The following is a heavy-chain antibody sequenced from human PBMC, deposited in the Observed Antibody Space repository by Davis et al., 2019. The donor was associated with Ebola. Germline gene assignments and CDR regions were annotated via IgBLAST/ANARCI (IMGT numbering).Heavy chain of an antibody. J-gene: IGHJ6*03. CDR3: AREAPAASTNYYYYYYMDV. CDR1: GGPISSYY. V-gene: IGHV4-34*01. D-gene: IGHD2-2*01. Sequence: PSETLSLTCTVSGGPISSYYWSWIRQPPGKGLEWIGEINHSGSTNYNPSLKSRVTISVDTFKNQFALKLSSVIAADTAVYYCAREAPAASTNYYYYYYMDVWGKGTTVTVSS. CDR2: INHSGST.